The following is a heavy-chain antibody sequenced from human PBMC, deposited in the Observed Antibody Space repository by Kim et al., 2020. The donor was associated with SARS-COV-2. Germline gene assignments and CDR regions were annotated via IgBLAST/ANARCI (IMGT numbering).Heavy chain of an antibody. CDR3: ARATRTSDY. CDR2: STI. V-gene: IGHV3-48*02. D-gene: IGHD2-2*01. Sequence: STIYYADSMKGRFTISRDNAKNSLYLQMNSLRDEDTAVYYCARATRTSDYWGQGTLVTVSS. J-gene: IGHJ4*02.